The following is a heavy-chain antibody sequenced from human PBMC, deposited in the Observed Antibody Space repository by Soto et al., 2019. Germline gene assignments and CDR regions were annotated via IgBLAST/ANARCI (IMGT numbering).Heavy chain of an antibody. V-gene: IGHV3-7*04. CDR2: INQDGTQK. Sequence: EERLVESGGGLVQPGGSLRLSCAISGFTFRRDWMNWVRQAPGKGLEWVAHINQDGTQKYYVDSVKGRFTIFRDNAKNSLYMQMTRRGVEDTSVYYCSGGVGDAVWGQGTLVTVSS. CDR1: GFTFRRDW. CDR3: SGGVGDAV. D-gene: IGHD1-26*01. J-gene: IGHJ4*02.